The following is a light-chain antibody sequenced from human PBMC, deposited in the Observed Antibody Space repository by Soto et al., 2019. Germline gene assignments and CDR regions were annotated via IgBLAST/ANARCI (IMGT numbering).Light chain of an antibody. CDR2: KAS. V-gene: IGKV1-5*03. CDR3: QQYNSYSRT. J-gene: IGKJ2*01. Sequence: DIQMTQSPSTLSASVGDRVTITCRASQSISSWLAWYKQKPGKAPKLLIYKASSLESGVPSRFSGSGSGTEFTRTISSLQPDDFATYYCQQYNSYSRTFGQGTKLEIK. CDR1: QSISSW.